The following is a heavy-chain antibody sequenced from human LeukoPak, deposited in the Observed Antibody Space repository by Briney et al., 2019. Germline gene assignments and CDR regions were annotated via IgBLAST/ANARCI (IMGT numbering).Heavy chain of an antibody. J-gene: IGHJ4*02. CDR3: AKANWVSNADAVW. V-gene: IGHV3-23*01. D-gene: IGHD1-1*01. Sequence: GGSLRLSCAASGFSFNNYAMSWVRQAPARGPEWVSSIRGAGETFYADSVKGRFTLSRDDSRNTVYLQLNNLRVEDTAIYYCAKANWVSNADAVWWGQGTQVTVSS. CDR2: IRGAGET. CDR1: GFSFNNYA.